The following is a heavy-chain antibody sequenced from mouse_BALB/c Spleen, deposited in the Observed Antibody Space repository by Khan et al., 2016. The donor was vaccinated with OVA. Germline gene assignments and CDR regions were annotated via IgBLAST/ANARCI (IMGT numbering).Heavy chain of an antibody. V-gene: IGHV1S132*01. J-gene: IGHJ2*01. CDR2: IYPGTDTT. CDR3: AREEALYYFDY. Sequence: VQLQQSGAELVRPGASVKLSCKTSGYIFTSYWIHWVKQRSGQGLEWIARIYPGTDTTYYNEKVKDKAKLTADKSSSTAYMPLSSLKSEDSAVDFCAREEALYYFDYWGQGTTLTVSS. CDR1: GYIFTSYW. D-gene: IGHD3-2*02.